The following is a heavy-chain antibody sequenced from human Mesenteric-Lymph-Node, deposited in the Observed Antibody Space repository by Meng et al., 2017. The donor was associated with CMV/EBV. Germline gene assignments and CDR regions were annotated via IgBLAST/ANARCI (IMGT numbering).Heavy chain of an antibody. CDR1: GDSVSSNSAA. J-gene: IGHJ4*02. V-gene: IGHV6-1*01. CDR2: TYYRSKWYN. Sequence: SETLSLTCAISGDSVSSNSAAWNWFRQSPSRGLEWLGRTYYRSKWYNDYAVSVKSRITINPDTSKNQFSLQLNSVTPEDTAVYYCARDGDFVMLPAAIPGFDYWGQGTLVTVSS. D-gene: IGHD2-2*02. CDR3: ARDGDFVMLPAAIPGFDY.